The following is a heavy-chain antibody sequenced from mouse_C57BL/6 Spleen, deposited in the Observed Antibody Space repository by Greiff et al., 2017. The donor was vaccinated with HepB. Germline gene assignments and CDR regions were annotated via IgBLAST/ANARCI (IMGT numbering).Heavy chain of an antibody. CDR3: ASIAMGTTVVATDWYFDV. Sequence: LQESGAELARPGASVKLSCKASGYTFTSYGISWVKQRTGQGLEWIGEIYPRSGNTYYNEKFKGKATLTADKSSSTAYMELRSLTSEDSAVYFCASIAMGTTVVATDWYFDVWGTGTTVTVSS. V-gene: IGHV1-81*01. J-gene: IGHJ1*03. CDR2: IYPRSGNT. CDR1: GYTFTSYG. D-gene: IGHD1-1*01.